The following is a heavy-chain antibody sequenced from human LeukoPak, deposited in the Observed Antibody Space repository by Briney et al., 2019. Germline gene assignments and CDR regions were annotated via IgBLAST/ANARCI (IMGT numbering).Heavy chain of an antibody. CDR2: ISAYNGNT. J-gene: IGHJ6*03. V-gene: IGHV1-18*01. CDR1: GYTFTSYG. Sequence: ASVKVSCKASGYTFTSYGISWVRQAPGQGLEWMGWISAYNGNTNYAQKLQGRVPMTTDTSTSTAYMELRSLRSDDTAVYYCARASLWGRLSTNYYYYMDVWGKGTTVTVSS. CDR3: ARASLWGRLSTNYYYYMDV. D-gene: IGHD3-16*02.